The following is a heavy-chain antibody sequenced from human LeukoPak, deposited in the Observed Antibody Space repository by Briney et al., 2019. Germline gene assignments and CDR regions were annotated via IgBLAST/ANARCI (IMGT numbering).Heavy chain of an antibody. J-gene: IGHJ4*02. D-gene: IGHD6-6*01. Sequence: SETLSLTCAVYGGSFSGYYWSWIRQPPGKGLEWIGEINHSGSTNYNPSLKSRVTISVDTSKNQFSLKLSSVTAADTAVYYCARGLSIAARPFSYWGQGTLVTVSS. CDR1: GGSFSGYY. V-gene: IGHV4-34*01. CDR3: ARGLSIAARPFSY. CDR2: INHSGST.